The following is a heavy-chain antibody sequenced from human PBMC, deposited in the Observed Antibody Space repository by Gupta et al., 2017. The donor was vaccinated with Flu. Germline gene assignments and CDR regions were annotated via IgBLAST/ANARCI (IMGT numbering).Heavy chain of an antibody. CDR2: MTRDGSST. V-gene: IGHV3-43*01. CDR3: AKDREWLALDS. J-gene: IGHJ4*02. CDR1: NFGDQT. Sequence: NFGDQTMHWVRQNPGRGLEWVSFMTRDGSSTYLGDSMKGRFTVSRDNGKSFLYLQMNKLRPEDTAVYFCAKDREWLALDSWGRGTQVTVSP. D-gene: IGHD6-19*01.